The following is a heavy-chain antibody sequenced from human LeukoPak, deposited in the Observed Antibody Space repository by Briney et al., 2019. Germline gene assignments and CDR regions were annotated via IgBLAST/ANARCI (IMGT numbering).Heavy chain of an antibody. D-gene: IGHD5-12*01. J-gene: IGHJ4*02. Sequence: GGSLRLSCAASAFTFSSYARDWVRQAPGKGLEGGVVISYDGSNKYYADSVKGPFTSSRDNSKNTLYLQMNSLRTEDTAVYYCARDKGVATIAPYFDYWGQGTLVTVSS. CDR1: AFTFSSYA. V-gene: IGHV3-30*04. CDR2: ISYDGSNK. CDR3: ARDKGVATIAPYFDY.